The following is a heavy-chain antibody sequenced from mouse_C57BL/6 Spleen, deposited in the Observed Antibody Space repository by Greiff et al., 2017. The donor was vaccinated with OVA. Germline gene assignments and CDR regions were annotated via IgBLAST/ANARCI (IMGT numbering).Heavy chain of an antibody. CDR2: INPSNGGT. CDR1: GYTFTSYW. J-gene: IGHJ4*01. V-gene: IGHV1-53*01. Sequence: VQLQQSGPELVKPGASVKISCKASGYTFTSYWMHWVKQRPGQGLEWIGNINPSNGGTNYNEKFKSKATLTVDKSSSTAYMQLSSLTSEDSAVYYCARGIYYDYDCAMDYWGQGTSVTVSS. CDR3: ARGIYYDYDCAMDY. D-gene: IGHD2-4*01.